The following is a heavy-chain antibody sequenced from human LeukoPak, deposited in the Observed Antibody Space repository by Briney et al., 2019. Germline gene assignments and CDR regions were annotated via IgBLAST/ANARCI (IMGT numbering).Heavy chain of an antibody. Sequence: GESLKISCKGSGYSFTTYWIGWVRQMPGKGLEWMGIIYPGGSDTRYSPSFQGQVTISADKSISTAYLQWSSLKASDTAMYYCARHLGIQLWSHSLDYWGQGTLVTVSS. CDR3: ARHLGIQLWSHSLDY. CDR1: GYSFTTYW. D-gene: IGHD5-18*01. CDR2: IYPGGSDT. V-gene: IGHV5-51*01. J-gene: IGHJ4*02.